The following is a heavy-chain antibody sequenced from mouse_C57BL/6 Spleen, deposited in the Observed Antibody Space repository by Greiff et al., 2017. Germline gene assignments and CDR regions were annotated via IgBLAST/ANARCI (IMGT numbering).Heavy chain of an antibody. J-gene: IGHJ2*01. Sequence: QVQLKESGAELVRPGTSVKVSCKASGYAFTNYLIEWVKQRPGQGLEWIGVINPGSGGTNYNEKFKGKATLTADKSSSTAYMQLSSLTSEDSAVYFCARELGRVFDYWGQGTTLTVSS. V-gene: IGHV1-54*01. CDR2: INPGSGGT. CDR1: GYAFTNYL. D-gene: IGHD4-1*01. CDR3: ARELGRVFDY.